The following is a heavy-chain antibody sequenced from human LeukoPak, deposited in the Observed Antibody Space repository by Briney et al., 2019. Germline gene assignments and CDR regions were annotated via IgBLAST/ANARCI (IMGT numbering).Heavy chain of an antibody. D-gene: IGHD3-22*01. CDR2: ISSNSGTI. Sequence: PGGSLRLSCAASGFTFSSYSMNWVRQAPGKGLEWVSYISSNSGTIYYADSVKGRFTISRDNAKNSLYLQMNSLRDEDTAVYYCARDGIYYDSSGDYGYYYYGMGVWGQGTTVTVSS. J-gene: IGHJ6*02. V-gene: IGHV3-48*02. CDR1: GFTFSSYS. CDR3: ARDGIYYDSSGDYGYYYYGMGV.